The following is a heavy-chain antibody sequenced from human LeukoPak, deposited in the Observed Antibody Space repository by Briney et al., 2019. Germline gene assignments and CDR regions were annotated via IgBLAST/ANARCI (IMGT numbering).Heavy chain of an antibody. CDR3: ARDSQQLAPYFDY. D-gene: IGHD6-13*01. J-gene: IGHJ4*02. V-gene: IGHV4-59*01. Sequence: SETLSLTCTVSGDSIIGYYWSWIRQPPGKGLEWIGYIYCSGSTNYNPSLKSRVTISVDTSKNQFSLKLSSVTAADTAIYYCARDSQQLAPYFDYWGQGTLVTVSS. CDR1: GDSIIGYY. CDR2: IYCSGST.